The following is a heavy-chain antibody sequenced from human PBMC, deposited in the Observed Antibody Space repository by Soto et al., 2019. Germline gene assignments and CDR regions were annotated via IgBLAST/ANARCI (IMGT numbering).Heavy chain of an antibody. CDR1: GGSFSGYY. J-gene: IGHJ4*02. D-gene: IGHD3-22*01. Sequence: PSETLSLTCAVYGGSFSGYYWSWIRQPPGKXLEWIGEINHSGSTNYNPSLKSRVTISVDTSKNQFSLKLSSVTAADTAVYYCARGHPGDNCYDSSGYYPYYFDYWGQGTLVTVSS. CDR3: ARGHPGDNCYDSSGYYPYYFDY. CDR2: INHSGST. V-gene: IGHV4-34*01.